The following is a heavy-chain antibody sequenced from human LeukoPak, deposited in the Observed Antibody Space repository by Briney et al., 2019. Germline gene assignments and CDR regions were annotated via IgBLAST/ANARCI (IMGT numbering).Heavy chain of an antibody. J-gene: IGHJ4*02. CDR3: AREYYYDDNAGNY. CDR1: GFSFSRSS. CDR2: ITASSTYI. Sequence: GGSLRPSCAASGFSFSRSSMGWVRQAPGKGLEWVSSITASSTYIYYADSVKGRFTISRDSADKSVYLQMNSLRAEDTAVYYCAREYYYDDNAGNYWGQGTLVTVSS. D-gene: IGHD3-22*01. V-gene: IGHV3-21*01.